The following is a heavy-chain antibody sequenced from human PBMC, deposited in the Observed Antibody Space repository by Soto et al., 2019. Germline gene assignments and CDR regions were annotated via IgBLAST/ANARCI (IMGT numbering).Heavy chain of an antibody. J-gene: IGHJ4*02. D-gene: IGHD6-6*01. CDR1: RGTRRNRSDY. Sequence: LVPLRVTCSVVRGTRRNRSDYWIWNRQPPGRGPEWIGSIYYSGNTYYKPSLKSRVSISIDTSRNQFSLKLTSVTAADTGVYFCACSSAFHYWGPGILVTVSS. CDR3: ACSSAFHY. V-gene: IGHV4-39*01. CDR2: IYYSGNT.